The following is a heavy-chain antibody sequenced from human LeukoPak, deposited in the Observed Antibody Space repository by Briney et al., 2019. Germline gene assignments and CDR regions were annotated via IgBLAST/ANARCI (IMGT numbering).Heavy chain of an antibody. CDR1: GFTFSSYG. CDR3: ARHSSSSSWSKDNWFDP. D-gene: IGHD6-13*01. V-gene: IGHV3-30*03. Sequence: EGSLRLSCAASGFTFSSYGMHWVRQAPGKGLEWVAVISYDGSNKYYADSVKGRFTISRDNSKNTLYLQMNSLRAEDTAVYYCARHSSSSSWSKDNWFDPWGQGTLVTVSS. CDR2: ISYDGSNK. J-gene: IGHJ5*02.